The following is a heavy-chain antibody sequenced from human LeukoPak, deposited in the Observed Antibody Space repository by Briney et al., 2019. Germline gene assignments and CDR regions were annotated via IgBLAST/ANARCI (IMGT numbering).Heavy chain of an antibody. D-gene: IGHD1-1*01. Sequence: ASVKVSCKASGYTFTSYYMHWVRQAPGQGLEWMGIINPSGGSTSYAQKFQGRVTMTRDTSTSIVYMDLSSLRSEDTALYYCARSPLAYNFDYWGQGTLVTVSS. CDR3: ARSPLAYNFDY. CDR1: GYTFTSYY. J-gene: IGHJ4*02. CDR2: INPSGGST. V-gene: IGHV1-46*01.